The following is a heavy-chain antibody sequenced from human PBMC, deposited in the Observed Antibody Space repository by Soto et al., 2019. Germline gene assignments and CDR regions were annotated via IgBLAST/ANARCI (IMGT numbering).Heavy chain of an antibody. V-gene: IGHV3-21*01. J-gene: IGHJ4*02. CDR3: ARDQRYLRQGYSDY. CDR2: IGDTGTFI. CDR1: AFIFSDHS. Sequence: EVQLVESGGGLVKPGGSLRLSCVGSAFIFSDHSMNWVRQAPGKGLEWVTSIGDTGTFIYYADSVKGRFTISRDNAKNSLFLQMDSLRPGDTAVYYCARDQRYLRQGYSDYWGQGTLVTVSS. D-gene: IGHD4-4*01.